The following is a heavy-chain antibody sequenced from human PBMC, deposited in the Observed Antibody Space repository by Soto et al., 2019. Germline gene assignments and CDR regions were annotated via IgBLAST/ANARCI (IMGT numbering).Heavy chain of an antibody. D-gene: IGHD4-17*01. CDR3: ARVVWDYGDEYYYYYMDV. J-gene: IGHJ6*03. V-gene: IGHV3-21*01. CDR1: GFTFSSYS. CDR2: ISSSSSYI. Sequence: GGSLRLSCAASGFTFSSYSMNWVRQAPGKGLEWVSSISSSSSYIYYADSVKGRFTISRDNAKNSLYLQMNSLRAEDTAVYYCARVVWDYGDEYYYYYMDVWGKGTTVTVSS.